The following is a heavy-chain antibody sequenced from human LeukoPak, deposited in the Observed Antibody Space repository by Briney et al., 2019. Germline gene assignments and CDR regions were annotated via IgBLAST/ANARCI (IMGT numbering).Heavy chain of an antibody. V-gene: IGHV3-30*02. J-gene: IGHJ4*02. CDR2: IRYDGSNK. D-gene: IGHD1-14*01. CDR3: AKPARTDYADY. CDR1: GFTFSSYS. Sequence: GGSLRLSCAASGFTFSSYSMNWVRQAPGKGLEWVASIRYDGSNKYYADSVKGRFTISRDNSKNTLYLQMNSLRAEDTAVYYCAKPARTDYADYWGQGTLVTVSS.